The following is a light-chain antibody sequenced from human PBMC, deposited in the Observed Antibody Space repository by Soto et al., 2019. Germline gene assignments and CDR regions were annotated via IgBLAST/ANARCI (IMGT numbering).Light chain of an antibody. J-gene: IGKJ1*01. CDR1: QSVRSN. V-gene: IGKV3-11*01. CDR3: QQRSNWPWT. Sequence: EIVLTQSPATLSLSPGERATLSCRASQSVRSNLAWYQQKPGQAPRLLIYDASNRATGIPGRFSGSGSGTDFTLTISNLEPEDFAVYSCQQRSNWPWTFGQGAKVEIK. CDR2: DAS.